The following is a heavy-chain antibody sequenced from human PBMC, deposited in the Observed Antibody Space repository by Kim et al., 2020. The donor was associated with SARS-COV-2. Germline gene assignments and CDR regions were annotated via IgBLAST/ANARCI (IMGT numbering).Heavy chain of an antibody. CDR1: GYTFTSYA. D-gene: IGHD3-16*02. CDR3: ASSIMITFGGVIVNYYYYYMDV. CDR2: INTNTGNP. J-gene: IGHJ6*03. V-gene: IGHV7-4-1*02. Sequence: ASVKVSCKASGYTFTSYAMNWVRQAPGQGLEWMGWINTNTGNPTYAQGFTGRFVFSLDTSVSTAYLQISSLKAEDTAVYYCASSIMITFGGVIVNYYYYYMDVWGKGTTVTVSS.